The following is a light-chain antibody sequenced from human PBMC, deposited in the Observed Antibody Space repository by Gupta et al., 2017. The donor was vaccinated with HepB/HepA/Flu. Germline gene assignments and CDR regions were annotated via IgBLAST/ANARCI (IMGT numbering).Light chain of an antibody. CDR1: SSDVGGYNY. CDR3: SSYASSNNVV. V-gene: IGLV2-8*01. Sequence: QPSLPPPPSAFASPAQPATISCTGTSSDVGGYNYVSWYQLHPGKAPKLMIYDVTNRPSGVPYRFSGSKSGNTASLTISGLQAEDEADYYCSSYASSNNVVFGSGTKLTVL. CDR2: DVT. J-gene: IGLJ1*01.